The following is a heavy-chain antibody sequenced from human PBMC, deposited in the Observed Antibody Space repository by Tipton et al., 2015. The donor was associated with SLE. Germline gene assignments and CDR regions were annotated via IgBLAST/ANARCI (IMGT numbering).Heavy chain of an antibody. CDR2: IKGDGSET. CDR1: GFTFSDYY. V-gene: IGHV3-7*01. J-gene: IGHJ4*02. D-gene: IGHD2-2*01. Sequence: VQLVQSGGGLVQPGGSLRLSCAASGFTFSDYYMNWVRQAPGKGLEWVASIKGDGSETSYVDSVKGRFIISRDNAKNSLYLQMNSLRVEDTALYYCARLRPDTAYRPSDSWGQGSLVTVSS. CDR3: ARLRPDTAYRPSDS.